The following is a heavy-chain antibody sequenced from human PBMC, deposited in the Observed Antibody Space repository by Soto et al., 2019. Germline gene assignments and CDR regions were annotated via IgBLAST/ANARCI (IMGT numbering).Heavy chain of an antibody. J-gene: IGHJ6*02. CDR3: AVSLYGVVLHYYYRMHV. CDR2: IIPMFGSA. Sequence: SVKVSCKASGGSFSSFAFSWVRQAPGQGLEWMGGIIPMFGSANYAQEFLGRVTFTAHDSTSTAYMEISGLTFEDTAFYYCAVSLYGVVLHYYYRMHVWRPGTSVPVS. D-gene: IGHD3-3*01. CDR1: GGSFSSFA. V-gene: IGHV1-69*13.